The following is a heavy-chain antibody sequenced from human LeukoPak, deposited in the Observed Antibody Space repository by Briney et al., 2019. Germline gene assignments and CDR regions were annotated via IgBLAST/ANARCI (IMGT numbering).Heavy chain of an antibody. Sequence: SETLSLTCTVSGGSISSYYWSWIRQPPGKGLEWIGYIYYSGSTNYNPSLKSRVTISVDRSKNQFSLKLSSVTAADTAVYYCARGGLFSSGYYAPIFDYWGQGTLVTVSS. J-gene: IGHJ4*02. V-gene: IGHV4-59*12. CDR2: IYYSGST. CDR3: ARGGLFSSGYYAPIFDY. D-gene: IGHD3-22*01. CDR1: GGSISSYY.